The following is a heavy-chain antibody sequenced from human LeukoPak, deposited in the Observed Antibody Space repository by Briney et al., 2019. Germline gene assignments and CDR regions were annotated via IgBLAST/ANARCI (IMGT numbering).Heavy chain of an antibody. Sequence: PSETLSLTCAVYGGSFSGYYWSWIRQPPGKGLEWIGEINHSGSTNYNPSLKSRVTISVDTSKNQFSLKLSSVTAADTAVYYCARHVTPINYYDSSGPIDYWGQGTLVTVSS. CDR1: GGSFSGYY. CDR3: ARHVTPINYYDSSGPIDY. V-gene: IGHV4-34*01. D-gene: IGHD3-22*01. J-gene: IGHJ4*02. CDR2: INHSGST.